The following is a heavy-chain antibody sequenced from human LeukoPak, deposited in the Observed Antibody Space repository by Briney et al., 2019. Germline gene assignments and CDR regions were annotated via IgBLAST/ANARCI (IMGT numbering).Heavy chain of an antibody. CDR2: MNPNSGNT. Sequence: ASVKVSCMASGYTFTSYDINWVRQATGQGLEWMGWMNPNSGNTGYAQKFQGRVTMTRNTSISTAYMELSSLRSEDTAVYYCARARGVTTHYYMDVWGKGTTVTVSS. CDR3: ARARGVTTHYYMDV. CDR1: GYTFTSYD. J-gene: IGHJ6*03. V-gene: IGHV1-8*01. D-gene: IGHD4-17*01.